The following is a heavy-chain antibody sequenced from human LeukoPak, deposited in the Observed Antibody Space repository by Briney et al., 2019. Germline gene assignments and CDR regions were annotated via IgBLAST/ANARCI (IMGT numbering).Heavy chain of an antibody. CDR1: GGSISSSNYY. Sequence: PSETLSLTCTVSGGSISSSNYYRGWIRQTPGKGLEWIGYIYYSGSTYYNPSLKSRVTISVDTSKNQFSLKLSSVTAADTAVYYCARDGAVAVDYWGQGTLVTVSS. CDR3: ARDGAVAVDY. J-gene: IGHJ4*02. CDR2: IYYSGST. D-gene: IGHD6-19*01. V-gene: IGHV4-31*03.